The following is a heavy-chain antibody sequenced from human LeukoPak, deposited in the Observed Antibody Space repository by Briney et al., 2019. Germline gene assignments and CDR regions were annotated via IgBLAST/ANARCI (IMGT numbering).Heavy chain of an antibody. Sequence: GGSLRLSCTASGFTFSSYWMHWVRQALGKGLVWVSRINSDGGSTSYADSVKGRFTISRDNAKNTLYLQMNSLRAEDTAVYYCARRIQGMAPYYFDYWGQGTLVTVSS. CDR3: ARRIQGMAPYYFDY. CDR2: INSDGGST. J-gene: IGHJ4*02. CDR1: GFTFSSYW. D-gene: IGHD5-24*01. V-gene: IGHV3-74*01.